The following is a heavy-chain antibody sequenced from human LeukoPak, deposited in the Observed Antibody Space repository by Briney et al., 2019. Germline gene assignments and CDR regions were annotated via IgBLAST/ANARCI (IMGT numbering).Heavy chain of an antibody. Sequence: SETLSLTCTVSGGSISIFCWSWIRQPAGKGLDWIGRIHSSGSINHNPSLKSRVTLSVDTSKNQFSLKLTSVAAADTAVYYCARGTFKDGLDVWGQGATVTVSS. CDR1: GGSISIFC. CDR2: IHSSGSI. V-gene: IGHV4-4*07. D-gene: IGHD2/OR15-2a*01. J-gene: IGHJ6*02. CDR3: ARGTFKDGLDV.